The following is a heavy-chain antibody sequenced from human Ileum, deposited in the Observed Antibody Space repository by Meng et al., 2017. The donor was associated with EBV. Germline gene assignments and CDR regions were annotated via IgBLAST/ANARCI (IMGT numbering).Heavy chain of an antibody. CDR2: IHHSGTT. CDR3: ARGSDYVCGI. Sequence: QVQLQEAGPGPVKPSGSLSLTCAVSGASISSNNWWSWVRQSPGKGLEWIAEIHHSGTTTYNPSLKSRVTISVDKSENHFSLKLTSVNAADTAVYYCARGSDYVCGIWGQGTLVTVSS. V-gene: IGHV4-4*02. D-gene: IGHD3-16*01. CDR1: GASISSNNW. J-gene: IGHJ4*02.